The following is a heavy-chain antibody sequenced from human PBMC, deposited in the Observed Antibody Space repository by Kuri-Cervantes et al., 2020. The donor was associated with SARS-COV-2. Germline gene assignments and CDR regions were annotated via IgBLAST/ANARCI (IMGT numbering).Heavy chain of an antibody. V-gene: IGHV4-61*01. J-gene: IGHJ6*02. CDR3: ARVPGYYYYYYGMDV. CDR2: IYYRGST. D-gene: IGHD3-10*01. CDR1: GGSVSSGSYY. Sequence: SETLSLTCTVSGGSVSSGSYYWSWIRQPPGKGLEWIGYIYYRGSTRYNPSLKSRVTISVDTSKNQFSLKLSSVTAADTAVYYCARVPGYYYYYYGMDVWGQGTTVTVSS.